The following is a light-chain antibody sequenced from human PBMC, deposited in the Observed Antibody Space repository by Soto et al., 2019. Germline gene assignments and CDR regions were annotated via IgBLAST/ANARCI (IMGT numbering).Light chain of an antibody. CDR2: QDN. Sequence: SYELPQPPSGSVSPGQTASITCSGEKLGDKYASWYQQKPGQSPLLVIYQDNKRPSGIPERFSCSNSGNTATLTISGTQSMDEDDYYCQAWDSSMGSLFGGGTKLTVL. CDR1: KLGDKY. V-gene: IGLV3-1*01. J-gene: IGLJ2*01. CDR3: QAWDSSMGSL.